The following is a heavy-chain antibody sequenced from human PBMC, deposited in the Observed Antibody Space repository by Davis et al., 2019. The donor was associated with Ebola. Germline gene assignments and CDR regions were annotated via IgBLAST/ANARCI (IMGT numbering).Heavy chain of an antibody. J-gene: IGHJ4*02. CDR1: GFTYSTYA. D-gene: IGHD3-22*01. V-gene: IGHV3-23*01. CDR2: ISHSGNTT. CDR3: AKDGWLDYYDGLTY. Sequence: GESLKISCAASGFTYSTYAMSWVRQVPGKGLEWVSAISHSGNTTYYSDSVKGRFTISRDNFKNMLYLQMNSLGAEDTALYFCAKDGWLDYYDGLTYWGQGALVTVSS.